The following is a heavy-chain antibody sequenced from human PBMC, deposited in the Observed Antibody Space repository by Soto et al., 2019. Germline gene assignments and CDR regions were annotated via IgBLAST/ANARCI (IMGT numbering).Heavy chain of an antibody. J-gene: IGHJ5*02. CDR1: GFTFSSYA. D-gene: IGHD3-16*01. Sequence: GGSLRVSCAASGFTFSSYAMHWVRQAPCKGLEWVAVISYDGSNKYYADSVKGRFTISRDNSKNTLYLQMNSLRAEDTAVYYCARSIAFGGKAWGQGTLVTVSS. CDR2: ISYDGSNK. V-gene: IGHV3-30-3*01. CDR3: ARSIAFGGKA.